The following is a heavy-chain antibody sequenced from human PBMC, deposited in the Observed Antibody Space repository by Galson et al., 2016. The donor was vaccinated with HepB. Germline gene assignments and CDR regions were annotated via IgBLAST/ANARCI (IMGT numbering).Heavy chain of an antibody. J-gene: IGHJ6*02. CDR2: IWYDGTNK. V-gene: IGHV3-33*06. Sequence: SLRLSCAASGFTFINYGMHWVRQAPGKGLEWVALIWYDGTNKYYADSVKGRFTISRDNSKNTVYLQMNSLRAEDTAVYYCAKDGGDGYNFPYYYGMDVWGQGTTVTVS. CDR3: AKDGGDGYNFPYYYGMDV. CDR1: GFTFINYG. D-gene: IGHD5-24*01.